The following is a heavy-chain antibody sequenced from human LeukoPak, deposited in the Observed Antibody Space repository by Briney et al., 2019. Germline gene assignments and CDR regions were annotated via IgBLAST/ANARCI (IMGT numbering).Heavy chain of an antibody. CDR3: ATERCPNGVCYNYYGLDV. Sequence: ASVKVSCKASGYTFNTYYMHWVRQAPGQGLEWMGIINPSGGSTNYAQKFQGRVTMTRDTSTSTVYMELRSLRSEDTAVYYCATERCPNGVCYNYYGLDVWGQGTTVTV. V-gene: IGHV1-46*02. CDR2: INPSGGST. J-gene: IGHJ6*02. CDR1: GYTFNTYY. D-gene: IGHD2-8*01.